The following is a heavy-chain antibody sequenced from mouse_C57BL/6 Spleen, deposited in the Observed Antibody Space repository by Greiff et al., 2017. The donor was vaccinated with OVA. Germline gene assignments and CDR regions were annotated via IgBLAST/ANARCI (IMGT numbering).Heavy chain of an antibody. V-gene: IGHV5-4*03. Sequence: EVNVVESGGGLVKPGGSLKLSCAASGFTFSSYAMSWVRQTPEKRLEWVATISDGGSYTYYPDNVKGRFTISRDNAKNNLYLQMSHLKSEDTAMYYCARGARNAMDYWGQGTSVTVSS. J-gene: IGHJ4*01. CDR3: ARGARNAMDY. CDR2: ISDGGSYT. CDR1: GFTFSSYA.